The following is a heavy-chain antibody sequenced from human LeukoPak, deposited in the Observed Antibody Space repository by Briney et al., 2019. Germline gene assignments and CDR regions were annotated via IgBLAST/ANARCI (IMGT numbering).Heavy chain of an antibody. Sequence: GRSLRLSCAASGFTFSSYAMHWVRQAPGKGLEWVAVISYDGSNKYYADSVKGRFTISRDNPRNTLYLQMNSLRAEDTAVYYCARDSFPLWFGELLNGFDYWGQGTLVTVSS. V-gene: IGHV3-30-3*01. J-gene: IGHJ4*02. CDR1: GFTFSSYA. CDR2: ISYDGSNK. CDR3: ARDSFPLWFGELLNGFDY. D-gene: IGHD3-10*01.